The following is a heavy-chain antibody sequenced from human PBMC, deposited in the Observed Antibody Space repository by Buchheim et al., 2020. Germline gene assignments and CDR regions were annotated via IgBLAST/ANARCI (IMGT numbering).Heavy chain of an antibody. CDR2: MNPNSGNT. Sequence: QVQLVQSGAEVKKPGASVKVSCKASGYTFTSYDINWVRQATGQGLEWMGWMNPNSGNTGYAQKFQGRVTMTRNTSISTAYMELSSLSAEDTAVYYCARYCSSTSCYFLYYYGMDVWGQGTT. CDR1: GYTFTSYD. D-gene: IGHD2-2*01. J-gene: IGHJ6*02. CDR3: ARYCSSTSCYFLYYYGMDV. V-gene: IGHV1-8*01.